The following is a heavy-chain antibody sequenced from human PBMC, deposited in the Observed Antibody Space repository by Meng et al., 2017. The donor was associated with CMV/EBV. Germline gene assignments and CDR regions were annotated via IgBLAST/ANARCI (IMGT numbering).Heavy chain of an antibody. CDR1: GFTFSNYG. CDR3: ARDGRGYCSRTSCLKWYFDL. V-gene: IGHV3-30*04. J-gene: IGHJ2*01. CDR2: ISYDEINK. D-gene: IGHD2-2*01. Sequence: SCAASGFTFSNYGLHWVRQAPGKGLEWVAIISYDEINKYYADSVKGRFTISRDNSKNTLYLQMNSLRAEDTAVYYCARDGRGYCSRTSCLKWYFDLWGRGTLVTVSS.